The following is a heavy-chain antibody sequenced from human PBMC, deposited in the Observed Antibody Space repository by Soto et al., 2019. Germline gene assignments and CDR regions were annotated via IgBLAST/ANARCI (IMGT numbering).Heavy chain of an antibody. D-gene: IGHD1-26*01. CDR2: INHSGST. V-gene: IGHV4-34*01. Sequence: SETLSLTCAVYGGSFSGYYWNWIRQPPWKGLEWIGEINHSGSTNYNPSLKSRVTISLDTSKNQFSLNLSSVTAADTAVYYCARRSSGTNRGRWFDPWGQGTLVTVSS. CDR1: GGSFSGYY. CDR3: ARRSSGTNRGRWFDP. J-gene: IGHJ5*02.